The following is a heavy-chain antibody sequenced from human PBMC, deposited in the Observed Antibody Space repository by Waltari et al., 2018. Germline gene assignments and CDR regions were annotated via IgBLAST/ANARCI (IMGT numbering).Heavy chain of an antibody. Sequence: QVQLVQSGAEMKKPGSSVKVSCKASGGTFRSHAISWVRQAPGPGLEWMGGIIPIFGTANYAQKFQGRVTITADESTSTAYMELSSLRSEDTAVYYCARDQGDNAFDIWGQGTMVTVSS. CDR3: ARDQGDNAFDI. J-gene: IGHJ3*02. CDR2: IIPIFGTA. CDR1: GGTFRSHA. D-gene: IGHD1-20*01. V-gene: IGHV1-69*01.